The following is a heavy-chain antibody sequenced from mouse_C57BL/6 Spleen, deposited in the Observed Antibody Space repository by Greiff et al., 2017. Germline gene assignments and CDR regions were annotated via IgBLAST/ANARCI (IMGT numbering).Heavy chain of an antibody. Sequence: QVQLKESGPELVKPGASVKISCKASGYAFSSSWMNWVKQRPGKGLEWIGRIYPGDGDTNYNGKFKGKATLTADKSSSTAYMQLSSLTSEDSAVYFCAREDYYGSSFFAYWGQGTLVTVSA. D-gene: IGHD1-1*01. J-gene: IGHJ3*01. CDR1: GYAFSSSW. CDR3: AREDYYGSSFFAY. V-gene: IGHV1-82*01. CDR2: IYPGDGDT.